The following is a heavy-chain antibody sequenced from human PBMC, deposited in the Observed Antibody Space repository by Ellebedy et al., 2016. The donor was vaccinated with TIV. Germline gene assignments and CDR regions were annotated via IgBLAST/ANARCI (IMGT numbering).Heavy chain of an antibody. D-gene: IGHD6-13*01. CDR2: MSYSGST. V-gene: IGHV4-39*07. J-gene: IGHJ4*02. CDR3: ARDEYNISWFKY. CDR1: GGSIRTSIYY. Sequence: MPSETLSLTCTVSGGSIRTSIYYWGWIRQPPGKGLEWIGTMSYSGSTYYNPSLKSRVTISVDTSKNQFSLKLSSVTAADAAVYSCARDEYNISWFKYWGQGTLVTVSS.